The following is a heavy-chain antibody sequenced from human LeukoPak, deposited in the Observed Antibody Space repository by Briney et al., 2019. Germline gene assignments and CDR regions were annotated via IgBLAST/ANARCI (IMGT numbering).Heavy chain of an antibody. D-gene: IGHD3-22*01. CDR3: AKEDSSGYYLIDY. CDR2: ISSSGSTI. CDR1: GFTFSDYY. V-gene: IGHV3-11*01. Sequence: GGSLRLSCAASGFTFSDYYMSWIRQAPGKGLEGVSYISSSGSTIYYADSVKGRFTISRDNAKNSLYLQMNSLRAEDTAVYYCAKEDSSGYYLIDYLGQGTLVTVSS. J-gene: IGHJ4*02.